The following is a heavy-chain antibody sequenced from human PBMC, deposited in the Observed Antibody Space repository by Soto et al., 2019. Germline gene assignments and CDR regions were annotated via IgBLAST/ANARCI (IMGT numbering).Heavy chain of an antibody. CDR1: GYTFTSYD. J-gene: IGHJ5*02. CDR2: MNPNSGNT. V-gene: IGHV1-8*01. Sequence: ASVKVSCKASGYTFTSYDINWVRQATGQGLEWMGWMNPNSGNTGYAQKFQGRVTMTRNTSISTAYMELSSLRSGDTAVYYCARSGSSWFNWFDPWGQGTLVTVSS. CDR3: ARSGSSWFNWFDP. D-gene: IGHD6-13*01.